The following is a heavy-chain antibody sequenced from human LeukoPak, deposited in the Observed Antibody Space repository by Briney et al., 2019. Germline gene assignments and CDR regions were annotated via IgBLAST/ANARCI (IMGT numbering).Heavy chain of an antibody. J-gene: IGHJ5*01. Sequence: ASVKLSFKSSVYTFTIYDINWVRQATGQGLEWVGWRNPNSGNTGYAQKFQGRVTITRNTSISTDYMELSSLRSADTAVYYCARGEPIAAAGTNWFDSWGQGTLVTVSS. CDR3: ARGEPIAAAGTNWFDS. V-gene: IGHV1-8*03. CDR2: RNPNSGNT. D-gene: IGHD6-13*01. CDR1: VYTFTIYD.